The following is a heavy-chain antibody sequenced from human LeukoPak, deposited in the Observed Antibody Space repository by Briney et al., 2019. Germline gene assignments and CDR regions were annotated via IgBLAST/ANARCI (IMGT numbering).Heavy chain of an antibody. Sequence: GGSLRLSCAASGFXFSYYTMHWVRQAPGKGQEWVAGISYDGSNKYYADSVKGRFTISRDNYKNTLYLQMNSLRAEDTAVYYCARVLNYYDSSGYYFSYWGQGTLVTVSS. CDR2: ISYDGSNK. CDR3: ARVLNYYDSSGYYFSY. J-gene: IGHJ4*02. CDR1: GFXFSYYT. D-gene: IGHD3-22*01. V-gene: IGHV3-30-3*01.